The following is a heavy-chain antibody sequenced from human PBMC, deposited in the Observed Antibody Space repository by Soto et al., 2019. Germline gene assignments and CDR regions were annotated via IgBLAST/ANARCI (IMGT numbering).Heavy chain of an antibody. CDR2: LYYSGNT. CDR3: ARVGGVAARTFDY. V-gene: IGHV4-59*01. Sequence: SETLSLTXTVSGGSISPFYWSWVRQPPGKGLEWIGYLYYSGNTNYNPSLKSRVTISVDASKNQVSLRLTSVTAADTAVHYCARVGGVAARTFDYWGQGTVVTVSS. CDR1: GGSISPFY. J-gene: IGHJ4*02. D-gene: IGHD2-15*01.